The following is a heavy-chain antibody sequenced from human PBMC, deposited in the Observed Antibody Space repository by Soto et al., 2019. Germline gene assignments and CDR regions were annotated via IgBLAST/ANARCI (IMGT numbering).Heavy chain of an antibody. Sequence: QVQLVQSGGGVVQPGRSLRLSCVASGFIFSTYGMHWVRQVPGKGLEWVALISYDGSNEYYADSVKGRFTVSRDNAKNTLDLQMNGLKTEDTALYYCTKEYIVGTTWGYFESWGQGALVIVSS. CDR1: GFIFSTYG. J-gene: IGHJ4*02. V-gene: IGHV3-30*18. D-gene: IGHD1-1*01. CDR3: TKEYIVGTTWGYFES. CDR2: ISYDGSNE.